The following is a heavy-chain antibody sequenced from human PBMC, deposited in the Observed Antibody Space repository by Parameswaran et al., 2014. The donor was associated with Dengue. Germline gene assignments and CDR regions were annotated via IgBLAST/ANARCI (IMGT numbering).Heavy chain of an antibody. D-gene: IGHD3-10*02. V-gene: IGHV3-66*02. Sequence: RWIRQPPGKGLEWVSVIYSGGSTYYADSVKGRFTISRDNSKNTLYLQMNSLRAEDTAVYYCARATGLFGELTWADYYYYGMDVWGQGTTVTVSS. CDR2: IYSGGST. CDR3: ARATGLFGELTWADYYYYGMDV. J-gene: IGHJ6*02.